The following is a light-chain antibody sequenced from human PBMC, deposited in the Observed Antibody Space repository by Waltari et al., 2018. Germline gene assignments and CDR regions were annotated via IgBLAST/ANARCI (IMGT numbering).Light chain of an antibody. CDR3: MQALEFPYS. J-gene: IGKJ2*03. CDR2: EVS. V-gene: IGKV2-40*01. CDR1: QSLLDSEDGNTY. Sequence: DIVMTQTPLSLPVTLGEPASISCRSSQSLLDSEDGNTYLEWYLQKPGQSPQLLIYEVSNRASGVPDRFSGSGSDTDFTLKISRVEAEDVGFYYCMQALEFPYSFGQGTKVEIK.